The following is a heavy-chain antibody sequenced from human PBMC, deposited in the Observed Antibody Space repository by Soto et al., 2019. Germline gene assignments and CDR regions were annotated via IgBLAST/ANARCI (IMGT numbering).Heavy chain of an antibody. CDR2: INHSGST. V-gene: IGHV4-34*01. J-gene: IGHJ3*02. CDR3: ARERGLRYFDWHSGCAFDI. Sequence: QVQLQQWGAGLLKPSETLSLTCAVYGGSFSGYYWSWIRQPPGKGLEWIGEINHSGSTNYNPSLKSRVTISVDTSKNQFSLKLSSVTAADTAVYYCARERGLRYFDWHSGCAFDIWGQGTMVTVSS. D-gene: IGHD3-9*01. CDR1: GGSFSGYY.